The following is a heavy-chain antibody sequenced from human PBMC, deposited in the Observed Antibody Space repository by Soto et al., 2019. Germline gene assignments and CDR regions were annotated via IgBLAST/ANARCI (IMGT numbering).Heavy chain of an antibody. CDR2: VSGSGESS. D-gene: IGHD2-2*01. V-gene: IGHV3-23*01. Sequence: PGGSLRLSCAASGFTFSNYAMTWVRQAPGQGLEWVSVVSGSGESSYYADSVKGRFTISRDNSKNTVYLQMNSLRVEDKAVYYCARAGFCSSTICSDYYYAMDVWGRGTTVTVSS. CDR1: GFTFSNYA. J-gene: IGHJ6*02. CDR3: ARAGFCSSTICSDYYYAMDV.